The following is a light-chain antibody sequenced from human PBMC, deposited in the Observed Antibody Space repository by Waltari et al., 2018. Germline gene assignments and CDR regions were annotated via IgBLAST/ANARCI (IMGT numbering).Light chain of an antibody. J-gene: IGKJ1*01. V-gene: IGKV3-15*01. CDR2: QAS. CDR1: ESFNVFGMNL. CDR3: LQTKTSPWA. Sequence: TQSPPSLAVSAGQRASLTCRAIESFNVFGMNLVHWYQKKAGQHPKPLIYQASNIDAVVPARFSGSGSWTDFTPTINPVEADAGADYYCLQTKTSPWAFGQGTTVEIK.